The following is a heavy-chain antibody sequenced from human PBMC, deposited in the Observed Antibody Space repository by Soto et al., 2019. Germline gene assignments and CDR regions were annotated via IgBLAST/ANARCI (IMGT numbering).Heavy chain of an antibody. CDR2: IKQDGSEK. CDR1: GFTFSSYW. Sequence: GGSLRLSCAASGFTFSSYWMSWVRQAPGKGLEWVANIKQDGSEKYYVDSVKGRFTISRDNAKNSLYLQMNSLRAEDTAVYYCARDFRFGGSGWYDYWGQGTLVTVSS. J-gene: IGHJ4*02. D-gene: IGHD6-19*01. CDR3: ARDFRFGGSGWYDY. V-gene: IGHV3-7*01.